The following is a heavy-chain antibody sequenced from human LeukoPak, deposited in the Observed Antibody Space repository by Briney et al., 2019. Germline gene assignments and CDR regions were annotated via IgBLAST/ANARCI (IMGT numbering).Heavy chain of an antibody. CDR3: ARGIAGGFDY. CDR1: GYTFTGYH. Sequence: ASVKVSFKTSGYTFTGYHLHWVRQVPGQGLEWMGRIIPNSGDAIYALKFQDRVTLTRDTSINTVYMELNRLRSDDTALYYCARGIAGGFDYWGQGTLVTVSS. CDR2: IIPNSGDA. V-gene: IGHV1-2*06. D-gene: IGHD2-21*01. J-gene: IGHJ4*02.